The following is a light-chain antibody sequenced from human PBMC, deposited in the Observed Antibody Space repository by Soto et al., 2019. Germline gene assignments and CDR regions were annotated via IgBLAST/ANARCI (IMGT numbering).Light chain of an antibody. J-gene: IGLJ1*01. Sequence: QSVLTQPASVSGSPGQSMTISCTGTSSDVGGYNYVSWYQQHPGKAPKLMIYEVSNRPSGISSRFSGSKSGNTASLTISGLQAEDEADYYCSSRTSSITYVFGTGTKVTAL. CDR1: SSDVGGYNY. CDR2: EVS. CDR3: SSRTSSITYV. V-gene: IGLV2-14*01.